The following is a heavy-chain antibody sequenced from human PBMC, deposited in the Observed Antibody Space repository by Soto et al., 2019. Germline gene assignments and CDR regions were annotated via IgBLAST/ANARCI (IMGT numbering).Heavy chain of an antibody. J-gene: IGHJ4*02. CDR1: GFTFSSYG. CDR3: ARELPLTLGELSLDY. D-gene: IGHD3-16*02. V-gene: IGHV3-33*01. Sequence: QVQLVESGGGVVQPGRSLRLSCAASGFTFSSYGMHWVRQAPGKGLEWVAMIWYDGSNKYYGDSVTGRFTISRDNSKNTPYLQMNSLRAEDTAVYYCARELPLTLGELSLDYWGQGTLVTVSS. CDR2: IWYDGSNK.